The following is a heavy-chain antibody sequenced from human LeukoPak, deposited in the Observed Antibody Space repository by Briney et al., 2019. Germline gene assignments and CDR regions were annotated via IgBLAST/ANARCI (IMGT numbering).Heavy chain of an antibody. CDR1: GGTFSSYA. J-gene: IGHJ4*02. Sequence: SVEVSCKASGGTFSSYAISWVRQAPGQGLERMGRIIPIFGIANYAQKFQGRVTITADKSTSTAYMELSSLRSEDTAVYYCARALDGYNYLDYWGQGTLVTVSS. D-gene: IGHD5-24*01. CDR3: ARALDGYNYLDY. V-gene: IGHV1-69*04. CDR2: IIPIFGIA.